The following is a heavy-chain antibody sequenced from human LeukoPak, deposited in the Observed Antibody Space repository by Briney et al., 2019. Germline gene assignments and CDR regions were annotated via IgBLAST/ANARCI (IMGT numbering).Heavy chain of an antibody. CDR1: GYTFTCYY. Sequence: ASVKVSCKGSGYTFTCYYMHWVRQAPGQGGGGRGGINPNSGGRNYEQKVQGRGTMTRDTSISTAYMELSTLRSDDTAVYYCAFRRGYDAFDIWGQGTMVTVSS. CDR2: INPNSGGR. CDR3: AFRRGYDAFDI. V-gene: IGHV1-2*02. D-gene: IGHD6-13*01. J-gene: IGHJ3*02.